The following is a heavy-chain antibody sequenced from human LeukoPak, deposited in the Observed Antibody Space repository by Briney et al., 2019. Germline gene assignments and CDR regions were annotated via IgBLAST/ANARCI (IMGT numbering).Heavy chain of an antibody. V-gene: IGHV1-58*01. D-gene: IGHD3-10*01. CDR3: AADVGESLDMDV. Sequence: SVKASSKAAGLTLTSSAVQWVRQVDGDRSEWIGWIVVDSGNTNYAQKFQERVTITRDMSTSTAYTELSSLRSEDTAVYYCAADVGESLDMDVWGQGTTVTVSS. J-gene: IGHJ6*02. CDR2: IVVDSGNT. CDR1: GLTLTSSA.